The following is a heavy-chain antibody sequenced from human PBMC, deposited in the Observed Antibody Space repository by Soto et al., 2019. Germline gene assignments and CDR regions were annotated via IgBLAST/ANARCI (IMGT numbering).Heavy chain of an antibody. J-gene: IGHJ5*02. D-gene: IGHD3-10*01. CDR3: ARVRYYGSRNWFDP. Sequence: PSETLSLTCTVSGGSISSGGYYWSWIRQHPGKGLEWIGYIYYSGSTYYNPSLKSRVTISVDTSKNQFSLKLSSVTAADTAVYYCARVRYYGSRNWFDPWGQGTLVTVSS. CDR2: IYYSGST. V-gene: IGHV4-31*03. CDR1: GGSISSGGYY.